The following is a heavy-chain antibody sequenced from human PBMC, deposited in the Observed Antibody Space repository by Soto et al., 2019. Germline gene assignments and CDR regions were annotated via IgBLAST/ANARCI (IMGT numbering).Heavy chain of an antibody. CDR2: ISGSGGST. V-gene: IGHV3-23*01. Sequence: GGSLRLSCAASGFTFSSYAMSWVRQAPGKGLEWVSAISGSGGSTYYADSVKGRFTISRDNSKDTLYLQMNSLRAEDTAVYYCAKGAVAVAGPALYYFDYWGQGTLVTVSS. CDR3: AKGAVAVAGPALYYFDY. CDR1: GFTFSSYA. J-gene: IGHJ4*02. D-gene: IGHD6-19*01.